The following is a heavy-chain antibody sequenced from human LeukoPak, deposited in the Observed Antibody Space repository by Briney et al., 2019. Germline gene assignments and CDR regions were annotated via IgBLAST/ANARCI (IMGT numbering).Heavy chain of an antibody. CDR1: GFTFSSYW. V-gene: IGHV3-7*03. J-gene: IGHJ4*02. Sequence: SGGSLRLSCAASGFTFSSYWMGWVRQAPGKGLEWVANIKQDGSEIHHVDSVEGRFTISRDNAKTSLYLQMNSLRAEDMALYYCAKGPDYDILTPIDYWGQGTLVTVSS. D-gene: IGHD3-9*01. CDR3: AKGPDYDILTPIDY. CDR2: IKQDGSEI.